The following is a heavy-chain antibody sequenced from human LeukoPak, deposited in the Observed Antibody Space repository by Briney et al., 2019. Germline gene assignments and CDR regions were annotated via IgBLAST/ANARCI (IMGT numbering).Heavy chain of an antibody. CDR1: GFTFSSYA. CDR2: ISGSGGST. Sequence: GGSLRLSCAASGFTFSSYAMSWVRQAPGKGLEWVSAISGSGGSTYYADSVKGRFTISRDNSKNTLYLQMNSLRAEDTAVYYCAKTPGSSIAARRVQNAFDIWGRGTMVTVSS. J-gene: IGHJ3*02. CDR3: AKTPGSSIAARRVQNAFDI. V-gene: IGHV3-23*01. D-gene: IGHD6-6*01.